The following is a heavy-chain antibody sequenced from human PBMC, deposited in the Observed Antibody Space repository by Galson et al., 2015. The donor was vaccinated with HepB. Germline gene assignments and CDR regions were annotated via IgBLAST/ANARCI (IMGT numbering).Heavy chain of an antibody. J-gene: IGHJ4*02. D-gene: IGHD6-19*01. CDR3: ARDNVVAGTSYFDY. V-gene: IGHV3-30*04. CDR2: ISYDGSNK. Sequence: SLRLSCAASGFTFSSYAMHWVRQAPGKGLEWVAVISYDGSNKYYADSVKGRFTISRDNSKNTLYLQMNSLRAEDTAVYYCARDNVVAGTSYFDYWGQGTLVTVSS. CDR1: GFTFSSYA.